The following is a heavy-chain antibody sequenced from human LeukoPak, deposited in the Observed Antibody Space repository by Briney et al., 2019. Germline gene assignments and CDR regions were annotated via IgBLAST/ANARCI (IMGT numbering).Heavy chain of an antibody. CDR3: ARVSYGDFSNADPDFDY. J-gene: IGHJ4*02. D-gene: IGHD4-17*01. Sequence: ASVKVSCKASGYTFTSYGISWVRQAPGQGLEWMGWINPNSGGTNYAQKFQGRVTMTRDTSISTAYMELSRLRSDDTAVYYCARVSYGDFSNADPDFDYWGQGTLVTVSS. CDR1: GYTFTSYG. V-gene: IGHV1-2*02. CDR2: INPNSGGT.